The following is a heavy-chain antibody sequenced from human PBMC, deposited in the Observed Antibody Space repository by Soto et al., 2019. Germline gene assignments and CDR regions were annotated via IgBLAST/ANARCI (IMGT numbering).Heavy chain of an antibody. CDR1: GGSISSYY. D-gene: IGHD6-13*01. CDR3: ARRFTYSSSWGYSYDMDV. J-gene: IGHJ6*03. CDR2: IYYSGST. Sequence: QVQLQESGPGLVKPSETLSLTCPVSGGSISSYYWSWIRQPPGKGLEWIGYIYYSGSTNYNPSLKSRVTISLDTIDDQFALKLSSVTAADAAVYYCARRFTYSSSWGYSYDMDVWGKGTTVTVSS. V-gene: IGHV4-59*08.